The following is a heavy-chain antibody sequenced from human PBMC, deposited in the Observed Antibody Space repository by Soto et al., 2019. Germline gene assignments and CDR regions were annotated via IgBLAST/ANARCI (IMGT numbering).Heavy chain of an antibody. V-gene: IGHV3-23*01. CDR2: ISASGGST. Sequence: GGSLRLSCAASGFTFTTYPMNWVRQAPGKGLEWVSGISASGGSTYYADSVKGRFTISRDNSKNTLYLQMNSLRDDDTAVYYCAKVSTRSSGRTDYFDYWGQGTLVTVSS. CDR3: AKVSTRSSGRTDYFDY. J-gene: IGHJ4*02. D-gene: IGHD3-22*01. CDR1: GFTFTTYP.